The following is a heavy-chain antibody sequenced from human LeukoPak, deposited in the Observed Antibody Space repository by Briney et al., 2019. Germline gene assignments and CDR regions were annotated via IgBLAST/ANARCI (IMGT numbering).Heavy chain of an antibody. V-gene: IGHV4-39*01. CDR2: IYYSGST. CDR3: ARHDIVLMVYAPWFDP. Sequence: SETLSLTCTVSGGSISISSYYWGWLRQPPWKGLELIVSIYYSGSTYYNPSLKSRVTISVDTSKNQFSLKLSSVTAADTAVYYCARHDIVLMVYAPWFDPWGQGTLVTVSS. CDR1: GGSISISSYY. J-gene: IGHJ5*02. D-gene: IGHD2-8*01.